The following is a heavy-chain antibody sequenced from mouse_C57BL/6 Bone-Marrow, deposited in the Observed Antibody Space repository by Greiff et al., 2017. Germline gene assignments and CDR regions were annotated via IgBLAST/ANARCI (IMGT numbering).Heavy chain of an antibody. CDR3: ARRYYSGSLGYFDV. Sequence: EVKLVESGGGLVKPGGSLKLSCAASGFTFSDYGMHWVRQAPGKGLEWVAYISSGSSTIYYADTVKGRFTISRDNAKNSLFLQMTNLRSEDTAMYYCARRYYSGSLGYFDVWGTGTTVTVSS. D-gene: IGHD1-1*01. CDR1: GFTFSDYG. J-gene: IGHJ1*03. CDR2: ISSGSSTI. V-gene: IGHV5-17*01.